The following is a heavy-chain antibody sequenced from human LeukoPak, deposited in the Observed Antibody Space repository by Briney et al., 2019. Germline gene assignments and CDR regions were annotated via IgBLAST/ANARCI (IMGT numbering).Heavy chain of an antibody. D-gene: IGHD6-19*01. J-gene: IGHJ3*02. CDR2: ISGSGDTT. Sequence: PGGSLRLSCAASGFTFSSYAMNWVRQAPGKGLEWVSFISGSGDTTYYADSVKGRFTISRDSSKNTLYLQMNSLRAEDTAVYYCAKDLNPGGQWLAPPWTAFDIWGQGTMVTVSS. V-gene: IGHV3-23*01. CDR1: GFTFSSYA. CDR3: AKDLNPGGQWLAPPWTAFDI.